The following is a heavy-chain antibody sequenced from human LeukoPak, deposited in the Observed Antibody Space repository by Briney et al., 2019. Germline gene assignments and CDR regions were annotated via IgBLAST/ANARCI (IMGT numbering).Heavy chain of an antibody. V-gene: IGHV3-7*01. CDR1: GFTFDDYG. CDR3: ARLSAYYYGSYFYYYMDV. CDR2: IRQDESER. Sequence: GGSLRLSCAASGFTFDDYGMSWGRQAPGKVLEWVANIRQDESERYFADSVKGRFTISRDNAKKSVYLHMSSLRAEDTALYYCARLSAYYYGSYFYYYMDVWGKGTTVTVSS. J-gene: IGHJ6*03. D-gene: IGHD3-10*01.